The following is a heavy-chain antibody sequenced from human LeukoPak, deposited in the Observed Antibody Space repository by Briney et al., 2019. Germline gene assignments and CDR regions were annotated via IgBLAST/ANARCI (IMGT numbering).Heavy chain of an antibody. J-gene: IGHJ4*02. CDR1: GFTFNSYA. CDR3: AKTTAGNSSGRYPGWPVDY. V-gene: IGHV3-23*01. Sequence: GGSLRLSCAASGFTFNSYAMTWFRQAPGKGLEWFSHVSGIGGITYYADSVKGRFTISRDNSKNTLYLQMNSLRAEDTAVYYCAKTTAGNSSGRYPGWPVDYWGQGTLVTVSS. CDR2: VSGIGGIT. D-gene: IGHD6-19*01.